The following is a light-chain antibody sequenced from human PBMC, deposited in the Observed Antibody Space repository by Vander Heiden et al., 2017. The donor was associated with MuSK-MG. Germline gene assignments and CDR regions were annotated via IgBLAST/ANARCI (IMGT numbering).Light chain of an antibody. CDR2: GEN. J-gene: IGLJ3*02. CDR1: SLTAFY. V-gene: IGLV3-19*01. CDR3: CARDASGDHLV. Sequence: SELTQDPAVSVALGQTVRITCQGDSLTAFYASWYQQKPGQAPLLVMYGENNRPSGIPDRFSGSSSGSTASFTITGAQAEDEADYDCCARDASGDHLVFGGGTKVTVL.